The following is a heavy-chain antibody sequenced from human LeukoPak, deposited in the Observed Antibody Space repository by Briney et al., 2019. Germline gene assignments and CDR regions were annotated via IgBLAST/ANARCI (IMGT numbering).Heavy chain of an antibody. V-gene: IGHV3-21*01. D-gene: IGHD5-12*01. Sequence: GGSLRLSCMASGFTFSRYSMKWVRQAPGKGLEWVSSISGSSNDKHYIDSVKGRFTISRDNAKNSLFLQMNSLRAGDTAVYYCVRAEGSSGSSEYFQHWGQGTLVTVSS. CDR2: ISGSSNDK. CDR1: GFTFSRYS. CDR3: VRAEGSSGSSEYFQH. J-gene: IGHJ1*01.